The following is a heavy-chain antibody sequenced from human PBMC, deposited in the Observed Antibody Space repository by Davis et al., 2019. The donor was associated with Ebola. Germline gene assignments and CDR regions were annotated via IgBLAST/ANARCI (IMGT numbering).Heavy chain of an antibody. J-gene: IGHJ6*02. Sequence: GESLKISCAASGFTVSSKYMTWVRQAPGKGLAWVSVIYSGGSTDYADSVKGRFTISRDNAKNSLYLQMNSLRAEDTAVYYCARRFIAARFLVVYGMDVWGQGTTVTVSS. CDR3: ARRFIAARFLVVYGMDV. CDR2: IYSGGST. V-gene: IGHV3-53*01. CDR1: GFTVSSKY. D-gene: IGHD6-6*01.